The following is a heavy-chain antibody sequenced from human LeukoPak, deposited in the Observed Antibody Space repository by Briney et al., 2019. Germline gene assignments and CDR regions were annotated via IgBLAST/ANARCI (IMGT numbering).Heavy chain of an antibody. CDR3: ARDQATSNVLGP. V-gene: IGHV3-74*01. CDR1: GFTFSTYW. J-gene: IGHJ5*02. CDR2: ISTDGSST. D-gene: IGHD5-24*01. Sequence: AGGSLRLSCAASGFTFSTYWMHWVRQAPGKGLVWVSRISTDGSSTNYADSVKGRFTLSRDNAKSTLYLQMNSLRAEDTAVYYCARDQATSNVLGPWGQGTLVTVSS.